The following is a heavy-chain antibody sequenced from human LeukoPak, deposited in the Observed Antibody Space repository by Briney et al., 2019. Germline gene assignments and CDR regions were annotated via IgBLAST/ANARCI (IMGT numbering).Heavy chain of an antibody. J-gene: IGHJ2*01. D-gene: IGHD1-26*01. CDR2: ITASGGI. CDR1: SFAFSTYA. CDR3: ARDGWGAKDWYFDL. V-gene: IGHV3-69-1*01. Sequence: GGSLRLSCAASSFAFSTYAMTWVRQAPGKGLEWVSSITASGGISYADSVKGRFTISRDNAKNSLYLQMNSLRAEDTAVYYCARDGWGAKDWYFDLWGRGTLVTVSS.